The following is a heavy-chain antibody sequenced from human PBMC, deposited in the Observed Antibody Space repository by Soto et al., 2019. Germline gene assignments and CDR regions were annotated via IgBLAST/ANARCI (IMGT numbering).Heavy chain of an antibody. V-gene: IGHV3-30*18. CDR2: ISYDGSNK. CDR3: AKGPVGRSYYDSSPDRRGLDY. Sequence: WSLRLSCAASGFTLSSYGMNWVRQAPGKGLEWVAVISYDGSNKYYADSVKGRCTISRDNSKNTLYLQMNSLRAEDTAVYYCAKGPVGRSYYDSSPDRRGLDYWGQGTLVTVSS. CDR1: GFTLSSYG. D-gene: IGHD3-22*01. J-gene: IGHJ4*02.